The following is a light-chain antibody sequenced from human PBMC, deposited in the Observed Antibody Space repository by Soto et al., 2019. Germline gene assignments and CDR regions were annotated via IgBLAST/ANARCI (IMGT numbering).Light chain of an antibody. Sequence: QSALTQPASVSGSPGQSITISCTGTSSDVGGYNYVSWYQQHPGKAPKLMIYDVSNRPSGVSNRFSGSKSGNTASLTISGLQAEDEAEYYCSSYTSSSTVVFAGGTKLTFL. V-gene: IGLV2-14*01. CDR1: SSDVGGYNY. CDR2: DVS. CDR3: SSYTSSSTVV. J-gene: IGLJ2*01.